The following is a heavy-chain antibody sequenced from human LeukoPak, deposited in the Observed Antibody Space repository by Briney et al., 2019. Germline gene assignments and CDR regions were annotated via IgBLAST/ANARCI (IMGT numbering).Heavy chain of an antibody. J-gene: IGHJ5*02. CDR3: ARDLEDTMVRGVPNWFDP. V-gene: IGHV1-69*13. Sequence: SVKVSCKASGGTFSSYAISWVRQAPGQGLEWMGGIIPIFGTANYAQKFQGRVTITADESTSTAYMELSSLRSEDTAVYYCARDLEDTMVRGVPNWFDPWGQGTLVTVSS. CDR2: IIPIFGTA. CDR1: GGTFSSYA. D-gene: IGHD3-10*01.